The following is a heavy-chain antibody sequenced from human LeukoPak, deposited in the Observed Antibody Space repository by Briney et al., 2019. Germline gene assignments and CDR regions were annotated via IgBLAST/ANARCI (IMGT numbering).Heavy chain of an antibody. J-gene: IGHJ3*02. D-gene: IGHD3-10*01. V-gene: IGHV1-24*01. CDR3: ANLYGSGSPRDAFDI. CDR1: GYTLTELS. CDR2: FDPEDGET. Sequence: ASVKVSCKVSGYTLTELSMHWVRQAPGKGLEWMGGFDPEDGETIYAQKFQGRVTMTEDTSTDTAYMELSSLRSEDTAVYYCANLYGSGSPRDAFDIWGQGTMVTVSS.